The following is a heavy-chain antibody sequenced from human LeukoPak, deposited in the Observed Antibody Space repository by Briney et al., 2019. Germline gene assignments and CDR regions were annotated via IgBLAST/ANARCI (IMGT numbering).Heavy chain of an antibody. Sequence: GGSLRLSCAASGFTFGSNSINWVRQAPGKGLDWVANISSSSRDTYYADSVKGRFTISRDNAKKSVYLQMSSLRDEDTAVYYCARERVDFGDWSRFYHYGMDVWGQGTTVTVTS. CDR3: ARERVDFGDWSRFYHYGMDV. D-gene: IGHD4-17*01. J-gene: IGHJ6*02. V-gene: IGHV3-21*05. CDR2: ISSSSRDT. CDR1: GFTFGSNS.